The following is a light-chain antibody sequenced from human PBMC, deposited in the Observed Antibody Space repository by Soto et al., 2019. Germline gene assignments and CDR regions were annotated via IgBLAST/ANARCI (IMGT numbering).Light chain of an antibody. CDR2: AAS. CDR1: QTIDNY. CDR3: HQTYNTLYT. J-gene: IGKJ2*01. V-gene: IGKV1-39*01. Sequence: DIQMTQSPSSLSASVGDRVTISCRTSQTIDNYLNWYQQKPGQAPQLLISAASTLQSGVPSRFSGSGSGTDFTLTISSLQPEDYATYYCHQTYNTLYTFGQGTNVEIK.